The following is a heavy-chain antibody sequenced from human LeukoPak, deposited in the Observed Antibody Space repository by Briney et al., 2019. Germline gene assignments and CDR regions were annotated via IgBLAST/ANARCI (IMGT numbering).Heavy chain of an antibody. V-gene: IGHV3-7*01. J-gene: IGHJ4*02. Sequence: GGSLRLSCATSGFTFSSYWMSWVRQVPGKGLEWVANIKHDGRDIYYLDSVKGRFTISSDNAKNSLFLQMNSLRAEDTAVYYCARDPGISEAGTVGHFDYWGQGTLVTVSS. D-gene: IGHD6-13*01. CDR2: IKHDGRDI. CDR3: ARDPGISEAGTVGHFDY. CDR1: GFTFSSYW.